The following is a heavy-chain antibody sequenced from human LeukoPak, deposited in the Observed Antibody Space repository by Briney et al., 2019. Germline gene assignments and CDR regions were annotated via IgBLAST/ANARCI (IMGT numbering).Heavy chain of an antibody. CDR3: AKDTGGYFDY. CDR1: GFTFSSYG. V-gene: IGHV3-30*18. CDR2: ISYDGSNK. J-gene: IGHJ4*02. Sequence: GGSLRLSCAASGFTFSSYGMHWVRQAPGKGLEWVAVISYDGSNKYYADSVKGRFTISRDNSKSTLYLQMNSLRAEDTAVYYCAKDTGGYFDYWGQGTLVTVSS. D-gene: IGHD3-16*01.